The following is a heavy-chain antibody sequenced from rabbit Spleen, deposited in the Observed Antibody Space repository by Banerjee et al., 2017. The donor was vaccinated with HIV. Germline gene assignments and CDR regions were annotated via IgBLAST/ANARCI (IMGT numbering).Heavy chain of an antibody. J-gene: IGHJ4*01. V-gene: IGHV1S40*01. CDR2: INVYTGKP. CDR3: ARDLTSVVGWNFNL. D-gene: IGHD1-1*01. Sequence: QSLEEYGGGLVKPEGSLTLTCKASGFSFSDRDVMCWVRQAPGKGLQWIACINVYTGKPVYATWAKGRFTISRTSSTTVTLQMTSLTAADTATYFCARDLTSVVGWNFNLWGQGTLVTVS. CDR1: GFSFSDRDV.